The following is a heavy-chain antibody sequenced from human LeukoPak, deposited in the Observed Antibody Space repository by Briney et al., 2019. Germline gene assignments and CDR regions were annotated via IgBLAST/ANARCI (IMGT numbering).Heavy chain of an antibody. CDR2: TYYTSKWYT. D-gene: IGHD2-15*01. Sequence: SQTLSLTCAISGDRVSSNSADWNWIRQSPSRGLEWLGRTYYTSKWYTDYAGSVKSRIIINADTSKNHFSLQLKSVTPEDTAVYFCAREEVVVPAPHYHGMGVWGQGTTVTVSS. V-gene: IGHV6-1*01. CDR3: AREEVVVPAPHYHGMGV. J-gene: IGHJ6*02. CDR1: GDRVSSNSAD.